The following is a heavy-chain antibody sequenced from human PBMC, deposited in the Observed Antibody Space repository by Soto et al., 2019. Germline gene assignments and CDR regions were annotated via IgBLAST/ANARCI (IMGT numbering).Heavy chain of an antibody. V-gene: IGHV3-9*01. CDR2: ISWNSGYI. Sequence: EVQLVESGGGLVQPGRSLRLSCIASGFTFDDHAMHWVRQAPGKGLEWVSGISWNSGYIGYADSLKGRFTISRDNAKKPVHLLMNSLRAKDTAFYYCAKDIKATLPAGYLYIWGQENLVTASS. CDR3: AKDIKATLPAGYLYI. CDR1: GFTFDDHA. D-gene: IGHD1-1*01. J-gene: IGHJ4*02.